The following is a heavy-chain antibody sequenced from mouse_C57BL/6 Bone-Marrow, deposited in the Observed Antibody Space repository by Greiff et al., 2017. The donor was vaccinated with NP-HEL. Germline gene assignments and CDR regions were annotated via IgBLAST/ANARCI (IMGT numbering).Heavy chain of an antibody. J-gene: IGHJ2*01. Sequence: VKLQESGPELVKPGASVKISCKASGYAFSSSWMNWVKQRPGKGLEWIGRIYPGDGDTNYNGKFKGKATLTADKSSSTAYMQLSSLTSEDSAVYFCARSGGLGRFDYWGQGTTLTVSS. V-gene: IGHV1-82*01. CDR1: GYAFSSSW. CDR3: ARSGGLGRFDY. CDR2: IYPGDGDT. D-gene: IGHD4-1*01.